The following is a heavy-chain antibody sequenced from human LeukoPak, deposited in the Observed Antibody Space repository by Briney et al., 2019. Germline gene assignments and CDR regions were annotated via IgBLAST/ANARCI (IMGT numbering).Heavy chain of an antibody. D-gene: IGHD3-10*01. J-gene: IGHJ4*02. CDR2: IYPGDSDT. V-gene: IGHV5-51*01. CDR3: ARTSYYYGSGSYYYFDY. Sequence: GESLKISCKGSGYSFTNYWIGWVRQMPGKGLEWMGIIYPGDSDTRYSPSFQGQVTISADKSISTAYLQWSSLKASDTAMYYCARTSYYYGSGSYYYFDYWGQGTLVTVSS. CDR1: GYSFTNYW.